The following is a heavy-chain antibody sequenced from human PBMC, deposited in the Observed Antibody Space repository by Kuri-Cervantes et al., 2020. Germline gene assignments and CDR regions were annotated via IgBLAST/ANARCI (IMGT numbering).Heavy chain of an antibody. V-gene: IGHV1-18*01. CDR1: GYTFVNYA. CDR2: ISPYNGNT. J-gene: IGHJ4*02. Sequence: ASVKVSCKTSGYTFVNYALTWVRQAPGQGLEWLGGISPYNGNTKYGQKFQGRVTMTTDTSTSTAYMELRSLRSDDTAVYYCARVARYFDWLGDYWGQGTLATVSS. D-gene: IGHD3-9*01. CDR3: ARVARYFDWLGDY.